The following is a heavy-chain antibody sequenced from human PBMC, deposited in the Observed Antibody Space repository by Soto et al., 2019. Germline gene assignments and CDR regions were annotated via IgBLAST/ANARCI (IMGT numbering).Heavy chain of an antibody. CDR1: GFTFSSYA. J-gene: IGHJ4*02. V-gene: IGHV3-23*01. Sequence: AGGSLRLSCAGSGFTFSSYAMNWVRQAPGKGLEWVSVISGSGDSTYYADSVKGRFTISRDNFKNTLYLQMNSLRAEDTAVYYCAKTCSSTNCYLDYWGQGTLVTVSS. D-gene: IGHD2-2*01. CDR2: ISGSGDST. CDR3: AKTCSSTNCYLDY.